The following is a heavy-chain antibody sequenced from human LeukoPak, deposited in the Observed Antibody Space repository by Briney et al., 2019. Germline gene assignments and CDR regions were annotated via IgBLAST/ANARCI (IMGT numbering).Heavy chain of an antibody. Sequence: GGSLRLSGAASGFTVSSNYMSWVRQAPGKGLEWVSVIYSGGSTYYADSVKGRFTISRDNSKNTLYLQMNSLRAEDTAVYYCARDYYGSGSYGYWGQGTLVTVSS. V-gene: IGHV3-53*01. D-gene: IGHD3-10*01. CDR1: GFTVSSNY. CDR2: IYSGGST. CDR3: ARDYYGSGSYGY. J-gene: IGHJ4*02.